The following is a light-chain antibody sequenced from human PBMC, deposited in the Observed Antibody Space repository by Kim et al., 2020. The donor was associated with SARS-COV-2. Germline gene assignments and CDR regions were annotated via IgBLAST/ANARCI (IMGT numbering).Light chain of an antibody. Sequence: SSELTQDPAVSVALGQTVRITYQGDSLRRYYASWYQQKPGQAPVLVIYGKNNRPSGIPDRFSGSSSGNTASLTITGAQAEEEADYYCKSRDSSGKVVFGGGTQLTVL. CDR3: KSRDSSGKVV. CDR2: GKN. V-gene: IGLV3-19*01. CDR1: SLRRYY. J-gene: IGLJ2*01.